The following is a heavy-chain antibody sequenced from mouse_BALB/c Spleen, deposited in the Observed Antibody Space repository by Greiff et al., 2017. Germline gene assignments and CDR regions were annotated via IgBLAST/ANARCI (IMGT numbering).Heavy chain of an antibody. D-gene: IGHD2-14*01. Sequence: VQLQQSGPELVKPGASVKVSCTASGFSFTDSNMYWVKQSHGQSLEWIGYIDPYNGGTSYNPKFQGKATLTVDKSSSTAFMHLSSLTSEDSAVYYCARGYRYDRFAYWGQGTLVTVSA. CDR1: GFSFTDSN. J-gene: IGHJ3*01. CDR2: IDPYNGGT. CDR3: ARGYRYDRFAY. V-gene: IGHV1S135*01.